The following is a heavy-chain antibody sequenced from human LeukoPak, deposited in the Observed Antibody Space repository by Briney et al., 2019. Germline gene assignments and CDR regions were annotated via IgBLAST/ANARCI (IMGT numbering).Heavy chain of an antibody. Sequence: GGSLRLPCAASGFTFSSYAMSWVRQAPGKGLEWASAISGSGGSTYYADSVKGRFTISRDNSKNTLYLQMNSLRAEDTAVYYCAKNGGLRYFDWYLGYWGQGTLVTVSS. D-gene: IGHD3-9*01. J-gene: IGHJ4*02. CDR3: AKNGGLRYFDWYLGY. V-gene: IGHV3-23*01. CDR1: GFTFSSYA. CDR2: ISGSGGST.